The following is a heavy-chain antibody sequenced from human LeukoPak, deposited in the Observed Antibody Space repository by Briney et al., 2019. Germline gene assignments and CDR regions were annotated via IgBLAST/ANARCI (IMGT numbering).Heavy chain of an antibody. CDR1: GFTFSRFS. CDR3: ARGGTQKMYYFGY. Sequence: GESLRLSCAASGFTFSRFSMNWVRQAPGKGLEWVSYISGSSTTIYYADSVKGRFTISRDNSKNTLYLQMNSLRAEDTAVYYCARGGTQKMYYFGYWGQGTLVTVSS. CDR2: ISGSSTTI. D-gene: IGHD1-1*01. J-gene: IGHJ4*02. V-gene: IGHV3-48*01.